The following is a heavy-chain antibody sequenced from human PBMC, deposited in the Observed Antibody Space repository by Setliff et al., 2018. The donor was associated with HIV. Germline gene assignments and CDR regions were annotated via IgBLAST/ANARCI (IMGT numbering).Heavy chain of an antibody. CDR3: AGHFYYSGSGIWAGLDS. CDR2: IYSTGDT. Sequence: PSETLSLTCSVSGGSISNFYWSWIRQPPGKGLEWVGHIYSTGDTNYNPSLKSRVTLSADTSKKQFSLKLTSVTAADTAVYYCAGHFYYSGSGIWAGLDSWGQGTLVTVSS. V-gene: IGHV4-4*07. D-gene: IGHD3-10*01. CDR1: GGSISNFY. J-gene: IGHJ4*02.